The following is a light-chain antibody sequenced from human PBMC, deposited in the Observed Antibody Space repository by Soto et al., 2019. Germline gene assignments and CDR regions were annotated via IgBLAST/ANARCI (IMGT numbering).Light chain of an antibody. J-gene: IGLJ2*01. V-gene: IGLV2-14*01. Sequence: QSALTQPASVSGSPGQSITISCTGTSSDVGGYDYVSWYQHHPGKVPKLIIYEVSKRPSGVSHRFSGSKSVNTASLTISGLQTEDEADYYCSSYTTSSALVFGGGTKLTVL. CDR1: SSDVGGYDY. CDR3: SSYTTSSALV. CDR2: EVS.